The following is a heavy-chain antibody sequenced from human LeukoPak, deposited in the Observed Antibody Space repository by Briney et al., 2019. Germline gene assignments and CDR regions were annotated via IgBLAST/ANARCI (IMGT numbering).Heavy chain of an antibody. CDR1: GDSVSSNSAT. V-gene: IGHV6-1*01. J-gene: IGHJ4*02. CDR2: TYYRSKWSN. Sequence: SQTLSLTCGISGDSVSSNSATLNWIRQSPSRGLEWLGRTYYRSKWSNDYAVSVRSRITINPDTSKNQFSLQLNSVTPEDTAVYYCARGLADSSGYYYVDYWGQGTLVTVSS. D-gene: IGHD3-22*01. CDR3: ARGLADSSGYYYVDY.